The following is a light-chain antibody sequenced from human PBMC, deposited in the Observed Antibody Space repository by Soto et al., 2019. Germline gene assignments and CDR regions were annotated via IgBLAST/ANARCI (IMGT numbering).Light chain of an antibody. CDR3: QQFDHYPLT. V-gene: IGKV1D-13*01. J-gene: IGKJ4*01. CDR1: QGVRDA. CDR2: DAS. Sequence: AIQLTQSPSSLSASVGDGVIITCRASQGVRDAVAWYQQKPGAPPTLLIYDASKLVSGVPSRFSGGGSGTDFTLTISRLQPEDFATYYCQQFDHYPLTFGGGTKVAIK.